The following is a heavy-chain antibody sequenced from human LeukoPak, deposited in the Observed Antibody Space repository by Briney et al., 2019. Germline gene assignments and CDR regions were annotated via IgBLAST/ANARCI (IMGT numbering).Heavy chain of an antibody. CDR3: SRSGSGDCYFCRPGQD. J-gene: IGHJ4*02. D-gene: IGHD2-21*02. CDR2: IRSKTYDKTT. CDR1: GFTSGDYA. Sequence: GGSLRLSCTGSGFTSGDYAMNWVRPVLGKGLEWIGFIRSKTYDKTTEYVASVKDRFTISRDDSKNIAYLQINSLKVEDTAVYYCSRSGSGDCYFCRPGQDWGQGTLITVSS. V-gene: IGHV3-49*04.